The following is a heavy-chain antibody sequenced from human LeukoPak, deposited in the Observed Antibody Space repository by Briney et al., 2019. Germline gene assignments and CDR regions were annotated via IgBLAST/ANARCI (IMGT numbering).Heavy chain of an antibody. J-gene: IGHJ4*02. Sequence: GGSLRLSCAASGFTFSTYAMSWVRQAPGKGMEWVSFISIRGDTTYYADSVKGRFTISRDNSKNTLYLQMNSLRTEDTAVYYCTKDKGFNSGCHDYWGQGTLVTVS. CDR3: TKDKGFNSGCHDY. D-gene: IGHD6-19*01. V-gene: IGHV3-23*01. CDR1: GFTFSTYA. CDR2: ISIRGDTT.